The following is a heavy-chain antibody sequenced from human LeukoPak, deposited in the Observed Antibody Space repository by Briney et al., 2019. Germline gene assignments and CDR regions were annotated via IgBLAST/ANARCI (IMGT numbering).Heavy chain of an antibody. CDR2: IFHSGST. CDR1: GGSISSSSYL. Sequence: SETLSLTCTVSGGSISSSSYLWGWIRQPPGKGLEWIGSIFHSGSTYYNPSLKSRVTISVDTSKSQLSLKMSSVTAADTAVYYCARTYCSGGSCYAAGWYFDLWGRGTLVTVSS. J-gene: IGHJ2*01. CDR3: ARTYCSGGSCYAAGWYFDL. V-gene: IGHV4-39*01. D-gene: IGHD2-15*01.